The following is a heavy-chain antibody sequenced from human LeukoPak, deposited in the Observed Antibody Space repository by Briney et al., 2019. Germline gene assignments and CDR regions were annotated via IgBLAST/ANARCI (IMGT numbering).Heavy chain of an antibody. CDR2: IYYSGST. CDR1: GGSISSSSYY. CDR3: ARTHTYYYDSSGYYYFTVFDY. Sequence: SETLSLTCTVSGGSISSSSYYWGWIRQPPGKGLEWIGSIYYSGSTYYNPSLKSRVTISVDTSKNQFSLKLSSVTAADTAVYYCARTHTYYYDSSGYYYFTVFDYWGQGTLVTVSS. V-gene: IGHV4-39*07. J-gene: IGHJ4*02. D-gene: IGHD3-22*01.